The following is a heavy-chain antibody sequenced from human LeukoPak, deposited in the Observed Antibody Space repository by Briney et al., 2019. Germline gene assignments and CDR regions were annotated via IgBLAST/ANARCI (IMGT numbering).Heavy chain of an antibody. CDR3: ASDRRYCSNTSCYRD. J-gene: IGHJ4*02. V-gene: IGHV4-39*01. CDR2: IYYRGST. Sequence: ETLSLTCTVSGGSISSSGYYWGWIRQPPGKGLEWIGSIYYRGSTYYNPSLKSRVTISVDTSKNQFSLKLSSVTAADTVVYYCASDRRYCSNTSCYRDWGQGTLVTVSS. D-gene: IGHD2-2*01. CDR1: GGSISSSGYY.